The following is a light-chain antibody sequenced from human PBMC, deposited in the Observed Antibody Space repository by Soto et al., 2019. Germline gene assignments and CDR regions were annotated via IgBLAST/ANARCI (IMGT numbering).Light chain of an antibody. CDR2: EVS. CDR1: SSDVGAYGY. CDR3: SSYTTSSTVV. V-gene: IGLV2-14*01. J-gene: IGLJ2*01. Sequence: QSALTQPASVSGSPGQSITISCTGTSSDVGAYGYVSWYQQHPGKAPKLMIYEVSYRPSGVSTRLSGSKSGNAAFLTISGLQAEDEADYYCSSYTTSSTVVFGGGTKRTVL.